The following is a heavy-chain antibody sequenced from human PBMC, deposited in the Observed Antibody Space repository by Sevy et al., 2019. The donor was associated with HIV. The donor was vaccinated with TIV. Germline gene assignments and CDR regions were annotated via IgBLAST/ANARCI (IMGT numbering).Heavy chain of an antibody. V-gene: IGHV3-33*01. CDR3: ARDNFLPVMVSMVRGALSYYFDY. J-gene: IGHJ4*02. D-gene: IGHD3-10*01. Sequence: GGSLRLSCTASGFTFSDYGMHWVRQAPGKGLEWVAVVWYDGINKYYGDSVKGRFTISRDNSKNTLYLQMNSLRAEVTAVYYCARDNFLPVMVSMVRGALSYYFDYWGQGTLVTVSS. CDR1: GFTFSDYG. CDR2: VWYDGINK.